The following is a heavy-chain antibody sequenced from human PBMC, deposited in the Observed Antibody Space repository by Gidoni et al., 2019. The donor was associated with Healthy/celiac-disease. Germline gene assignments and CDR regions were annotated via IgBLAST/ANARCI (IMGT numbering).Heavy chain of an antibody. D-gene: IGHD6-19*01. CDR2: IYYSGST. J-gene: IGHJ4*02. CDR3: ARRFGIAVNYYFDY. CDR1: GCSISSYY. Sequence: QVQLQESGPGLVKPSETLSLTCTVSGCSISSYYWSWIRQPPGKGLEWIGYIYYSGSTNYNPSLKSRVTISVDTSKNQFSLKLSSVTAADTAVYYCARRFGIAVNYYFDYWGQGTLVTVSS. V-gene: IGHV4-59*01.